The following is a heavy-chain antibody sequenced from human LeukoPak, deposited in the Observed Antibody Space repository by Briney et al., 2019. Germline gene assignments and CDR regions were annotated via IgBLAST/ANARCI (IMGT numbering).Heavy chain of an antibody. CDR3: ARGRHYDFWSGYPDGYYYYMDV. J-gene: IGHJ6*03. Sequence: SETLSLTCTVSSGSISTYYRSWIRQPPGKGLEWIGYIFYSGSTSYNPSLKSRVTISVDTSKNQFSLKLSSVTAADTAVYYCARGRHYDFWSGYPDGYYYYMDVWGKGTTVTVSS. D-gene: IGHD3-3*01. V-gene: IGHV4-59*01. CDR2: IFYSGST. CDR1: SGSISTYY.